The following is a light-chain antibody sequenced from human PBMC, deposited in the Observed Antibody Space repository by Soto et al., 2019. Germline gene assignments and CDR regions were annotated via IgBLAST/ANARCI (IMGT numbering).Light chain of an antibody. Sequence: DIQMTQSPSSLSVFVGDRVTITCRASQGIGNDLGWYQQKPGKAPKRLIYAASSLQSGVPSRFSGSGSGTEFILTISSLQPEDFATYYCLQHNSYPRTFGQGTKLEIK. CDR2: AAS. V-gene: IGKV1-17*01. J-gene: IGKJ2*01. CDR3: LQHNSYPRT. CDR1: QGIGND.